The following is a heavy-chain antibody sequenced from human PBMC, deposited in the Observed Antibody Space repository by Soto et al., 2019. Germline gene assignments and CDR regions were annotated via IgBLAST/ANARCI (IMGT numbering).Heavy chain of an antibody. CDR2: ISSSSSSTI. V-gene: IGHV3-48*02. Sequence: QSGGSLRLSCAASGFTFSSYSMNWVRQAPGKGLEWVSYISSSSSSTIYYADSVKGRFTISRDNAKNSLYLQMNSLRDEDTAVYYCARDPHPITMVRDYGMDVWGQGTTVTVSS. J-gene: IGHJ6*02. CDR1: GFTFSSYS. CDR3: ARDPHPITMVRDYGMDV. D-gene: IGHD3-10*01.